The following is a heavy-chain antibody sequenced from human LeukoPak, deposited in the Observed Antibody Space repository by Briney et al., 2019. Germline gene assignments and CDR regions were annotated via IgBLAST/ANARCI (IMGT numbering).Heavy chain of an antibody. CDR2: IYYSGST. CDR3: ARVQYCSGGSCSHNWFDP. V-gene: IGHV4-59*12. Sequence: SETLSLTCTVSGGSISSYYWSWIRQPPGKGLEWIGNIYYSGSTNYNPSLKSRVTISVDTSKNQFSLKLSSVTAADTAVYYCARVQYCSGGSCSHNWFDPWGQGTLVTVSS. D-gene: IGHD2-15*01. J-gene: IGHJ5*02. CDR1: GGSISSYY.